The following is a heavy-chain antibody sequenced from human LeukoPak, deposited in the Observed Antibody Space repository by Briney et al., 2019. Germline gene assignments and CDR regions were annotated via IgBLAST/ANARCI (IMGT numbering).Heavy chain of an antibody. Sequence: ASVKVSCKASGYTFTGYYMHWVRQAPGQGLEWMGWINPNRGGTNYAQKFQGRVTMTRDTSISTAYMELSRLRSDDTAVYYCASSSSGWSLFVSWGQGTLVTVSS. D-gene: IGHD6-19*01. CDR1: GYTFTGYY. CDR3: ASSSSGWSLFVS. J-gene: IGHJ4*02. CDR2: INPNRGGT. V-gene: IGHV1-2*02.